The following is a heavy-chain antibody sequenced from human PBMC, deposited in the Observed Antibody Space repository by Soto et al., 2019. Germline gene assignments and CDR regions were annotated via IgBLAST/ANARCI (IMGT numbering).Heavy chain of an antibody. CDR2: VSYDGSNK. D-gene: IGHD3-10*01. J-gene: IGHJ5*02. CDR3: AKDRGNIAIIGWLDP. CDR1: GFTFNTYG. V-gene: IGHV3-30*18. Sequence: QAQLVESGGGVVQPGRSLRLSCAASGFTFNTYGMQWVRQAPGKGLEWVAVVSYDGSNKYYADSVKCRFTISRDNAKNTVYLQMNSLRAEDTAVYYCAKDRGNIAIIGWLDPWGQGTLVTVSS.